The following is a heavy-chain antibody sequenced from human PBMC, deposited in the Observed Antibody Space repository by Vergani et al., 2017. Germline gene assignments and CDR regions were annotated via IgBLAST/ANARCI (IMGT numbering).Heavy chain of an antibody. CDR2: IRSKAYGGTT. D-gene: IGHD6-19*01. J-gene: IGHJ2*01. CDR1: GFTFGDYA. V-gene: IGHV3-49*03. Sequence: EVQLVESGGGLVQPGRSLRLSCTASGFTFGDYAMSWFRQAPGEGLEWVGFIRSKAYGGTTEYAASVKGRFTISRDDSKSIAYLQMNSLKTEDTAVYYCTRGGSSGWTGYFDLWGRGTLVTVSS. CDR3: TRGGSSGWTGYFDL.